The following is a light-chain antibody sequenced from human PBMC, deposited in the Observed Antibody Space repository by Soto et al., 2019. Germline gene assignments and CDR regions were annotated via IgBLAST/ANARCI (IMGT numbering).Light chain of an antibody. V-gene: IGKV1-5*01. CDR1: QSISSW. J-gene: IGKJ1*01. CDR3: QEDNSYCRK. CDR2: EAS. Sequence: DLQMTQSPSTLSASVGDTVTITCRASQSISSWLAWYKQKPGKATKLLIYEASSLESGVPSRFSGNGTGTEFTLTINSLQTDDFATYSCQEDNSYCRKFGQETKMDIK.